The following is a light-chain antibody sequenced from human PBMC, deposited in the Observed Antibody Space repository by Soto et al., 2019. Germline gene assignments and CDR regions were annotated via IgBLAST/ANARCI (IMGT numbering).Light chain of an antibody. V-gene: IGKV1-5*03. CDR3: QQYNSYPLI. Sequence: DIQMTQSPSTLSASVGDRVTTTCRASQSISSWLAWYQQKPGKAPKLLIQKASSLESGVPLRFSGSGSGTEFTLTISNLQPDDFATYYCQQYNSYPLIFGGGTKVEIK. CDR1: QSISSW. CDR2: KAS. J-gene: IGKJ4*01.